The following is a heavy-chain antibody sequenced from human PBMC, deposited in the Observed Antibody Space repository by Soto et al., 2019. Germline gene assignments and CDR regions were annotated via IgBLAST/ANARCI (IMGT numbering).Heavy chain of an antibody. D-gene: IGHD3-22*01. J-gene: IGHJ4*02. CDR1: GGSISSYY. Sequence: PSETLSLTCTVSGGSISSYYWSWIRQPPGKGLEWIGYIYYSGSTNYNPALKSRVSISVDTSKNEGSLKLTSVTAADTAVYYCARLGGYYQALDSWGQGTVVTVSS. V-gene: IGHV4-59*08. CDR3: ARLGGYYQALDS. CDR2: IYYSGST.